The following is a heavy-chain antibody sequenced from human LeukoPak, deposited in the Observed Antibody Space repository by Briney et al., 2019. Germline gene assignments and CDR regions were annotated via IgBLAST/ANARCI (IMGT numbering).Heavy chain of an antibody. J-gene: IGHJ4*02. Sequence: ASVKVSCKASGGTFSSYAISWVRQAPGQGLEWMGGIIPIFGTANYAQKFQGRVTITTDVSTSTAYMELSSLRSEDTAVYYCARYLVSTDYYDSSGYYFDYWGQGTLVTVSS. V-gene: IGHV1-69*05. CDR1: GGTFSSYA. CDR3: ARYLVSTDYYDSSGYYFDY. CDR2: IIPIFGTA. D-gene: IGHD3-22*01.